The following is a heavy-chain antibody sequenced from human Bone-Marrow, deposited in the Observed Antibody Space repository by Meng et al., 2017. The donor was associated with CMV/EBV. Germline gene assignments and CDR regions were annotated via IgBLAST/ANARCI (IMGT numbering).Heavy chain of an antibody. Sequence: GESLKISCAASGVTFISYSVNWARQAPGKGLEWVSSISSSSSYIYYADSVKGRFTISRDKAKNSLYLQLKSLRAEDTAVYYCARDLKHEIVLPTGIPRDVWGQGTTVTVSS. J-gene: IGHJ6*02. CDR1: GVTFISYS. D-gene: IGHD2-2*01. V-gene: IGHV3-21*01. CDR2: ISSSSSYI. CDR3: ARDLKHEIVLPTGIPRDV.